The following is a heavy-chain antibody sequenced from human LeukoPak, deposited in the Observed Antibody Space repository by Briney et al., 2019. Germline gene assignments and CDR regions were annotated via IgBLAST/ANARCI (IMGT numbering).Heavy chain of an antibody. Sequence: GGSLRLSCAAPLDTLSVAYINSGRQAPGKGLEWVSAISGSGGSTYYADSVKGRFTISRDNSKNTLYLQMNSLRDEETAVYYCAKVLYGDYDLDYWGQGTLVTVSS. CDR1: DTLSVAY. CDR2: ISGSGGST. V-gene: IGHV3-23*01. CDR3: AKVLYGDYDLDY. J-gene: IGHJ4*02. D-gene: IGHD4-17*01.